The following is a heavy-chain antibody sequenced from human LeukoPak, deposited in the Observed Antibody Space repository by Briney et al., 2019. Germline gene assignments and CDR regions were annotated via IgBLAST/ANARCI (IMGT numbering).Heavy chain of an antibody. D-gene: IGHD6-19*01. CDR2: IYYSGST. Sequence: SETLSLTCTVSGGSISSSSYYWGWIRQPPGKGLEWIGSIYYSGSTYYNPSLKSRVTISVDKSKNQFSLKLSSVTAADTAVYYCASRPYSSGWTIYYYYGMDVWGQGTTVTVSS. V-gene: IGHV4-39*07. CDR3: ASRPYSSGWTIYYYYGMDV. CDR1: GGSISSSSYY. J-gene: IGHJ6*02.